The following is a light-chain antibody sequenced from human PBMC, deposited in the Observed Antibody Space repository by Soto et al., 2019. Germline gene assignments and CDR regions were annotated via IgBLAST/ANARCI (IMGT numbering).Light chain of an antibody. V-gene: IGLV2-14*03. CDR1: NTDVGAYNY. CDR2: GVY. Sequence: QSALTQPASVSGSPGQSITISCTGTNTDVGAYNYVSWYQQHPGKAPKLLIFGVYNRPSGVSNRFSGSKSGNTASLTISGLQTEDEADYYCSSYRSTSLVVFGGGTKLTVL. J-gene: IGLJ2*01. CDR3: SSYRSTSLVV.